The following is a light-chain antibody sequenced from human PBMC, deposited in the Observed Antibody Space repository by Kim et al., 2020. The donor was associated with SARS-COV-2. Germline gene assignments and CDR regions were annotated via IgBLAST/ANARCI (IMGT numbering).Light chain of an antibody. CDR3: SSYTSSSTVVL. J-gene: IGLJ3*02. Sequence: SDLTQPASVSGSPGQSITISCAGSSSDVGTYDLVSWYQHHPGKAPKLIIYDVTNRPSGVSNRFSGSKSGNTASLTISGLKAEDEALYHCSSYTSSSTVVLFGGGTKLTV. CDR2: DVT. CDR1: SSDVGTYDL. V-gene: IGLV2-14*03.